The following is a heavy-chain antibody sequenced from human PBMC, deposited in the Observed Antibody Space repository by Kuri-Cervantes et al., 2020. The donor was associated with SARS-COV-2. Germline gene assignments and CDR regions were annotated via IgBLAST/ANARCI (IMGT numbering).Heavy chain of an antibody. CDR2: ISSSSSTI. CDR3: ARDGWTYCGGDCYYDGYFDY. V-gene: IGHV3-48*01. D-gene: IGHD2-21*01. Sequence: GESLKISCAASGFNFSRTDMHWVRQAPGKGLEWVSYISSSSSTIYYADSVKGRFTISRDNAKNSPYLQMNSLRAEDTAVYYCARDGWTYCGGDCYYDGYFDYWGQGTLVTVSS. J-gene: IGHJ4*02. CDR1: GFNFSRTD.